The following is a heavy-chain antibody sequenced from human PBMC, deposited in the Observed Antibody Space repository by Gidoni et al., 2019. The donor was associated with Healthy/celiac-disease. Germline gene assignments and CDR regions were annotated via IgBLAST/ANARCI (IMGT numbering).Heavy chain of an antibody. CDR1: GGSISSYY. V-gene: IGHV4-59*08. Sequence: QVQLQESGPGLVKPSETLSLTCTVSGGSISSYYWSWIRQPPGKGLEWIGYIYYSGSTNYNPSLKSRVTISVDTSKNQFSLKLSSVTAADTAVYYCASYSSSHKNWFDPWGQGTLVTVSS. CDR2: IYYSGST. CDR3: ASYSSSHKNWFDP. D-gene: IGHD6-6*01. J-gene: IGHJ5*02.